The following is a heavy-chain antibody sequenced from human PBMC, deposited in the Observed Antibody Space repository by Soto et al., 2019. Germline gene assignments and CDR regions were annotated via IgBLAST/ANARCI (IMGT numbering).Heavy chain of an antibody. CDR2: IWYDGSNK. Sequence: GGSLRLSCAASGFTFSSNGMHWVRLAPGKGLEWVAVIWYDGSNKYYADSVKGRFTISRDNSKNTLYLQMNSLRAEDTAVYYCARDRGGVRYPGDYYYGMDVWGQGTTVTVSS. CDR3: ARDRGGVRYPGDYYYGMDV. CDR1: GFTFSSNG. V-gene: IGHV3-33*01. D-gene: IGHD2-15*01. J-gene: IGHJ6*02.